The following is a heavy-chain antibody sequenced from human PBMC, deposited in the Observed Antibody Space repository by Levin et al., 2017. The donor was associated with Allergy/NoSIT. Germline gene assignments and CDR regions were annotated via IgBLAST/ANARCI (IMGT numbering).Heavy chain of an antibody. CDR2: MNPNSGNT. D-gene: IGHD4-23*01. J-gene: IGHJ4*02. Sequence: ASVKVSCKASGYTFTSYDINWVRQATGQGLEWMGWMNPNSGNTGCAQRFQGRITMTRNISISTGHMELSSLGSEDTAVYYCARGRGYGDNYFDYWGQGTLVTVSS. CDR3: ARGRGYGDNYFDY. V-gene: IGHV1-8*01. CDR1: GYTFTSYD.